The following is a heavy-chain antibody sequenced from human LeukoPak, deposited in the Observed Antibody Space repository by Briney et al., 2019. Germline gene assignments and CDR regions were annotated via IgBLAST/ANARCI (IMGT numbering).Heavy chain of an antibody. CDR3: ARVDLSYYYDSSGYYGAYFDY. CDR1: GYTFTGYY. V-gene: IGHV1-2*02. Sequence: ASVKVSCKASGYTFTGYYMHWVRQAPGQGLEWMGWISPNSGGTNYAQKFQGRVTMTRDTSISTAYMELSRLRSDDTAVYYCARVDLSYYYDSSGYYGAYFDYWGQETLVTVSS. D-gene: IGHD3-22*01. CDR2: ISPNSGGT. J-gene: IGHJ4*02.